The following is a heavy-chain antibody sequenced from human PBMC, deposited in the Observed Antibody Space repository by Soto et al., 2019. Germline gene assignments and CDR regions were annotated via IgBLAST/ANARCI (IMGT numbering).Heavy chain of an antibody. D-gene: IGHD6-19*01. CDR2: IIPIFGTA. J-gene: IGHJ6*02. CDR3: ASGPNSGRYYYYYYGMDV. V-gene: IGHV1-69*13. Sequence: SVKVSGKASGGTFSSYAISWVRQAPGQGLEWMGGIIPIFGTANYAQKFQGRVTITADESTSTAYMELSSLRSEDTAVYYCASGPNSGRYYYYYYGMDVWGQGTTVTVSS. CDR1: GGTFSSYA.